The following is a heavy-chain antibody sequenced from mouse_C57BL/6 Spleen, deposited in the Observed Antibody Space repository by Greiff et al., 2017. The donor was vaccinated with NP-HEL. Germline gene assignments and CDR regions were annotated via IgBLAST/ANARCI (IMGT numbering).Heavy chain of an antibody. CDR3: TRWADGSDY. CDR2: IDPETGGT. D-gene: IGHD1-1*02. J-gene: IGHJ2*01. V-gene: IGHV1-15*01. Sequence: QVQLQQSGAELVRPGASVTLSCTASGYTFTDYEMHWVKQTPVHGLEWIGAIDPETGGTAYNQKFKGKAILTADKSSSTAYMELRSLTSEDSAVYYCTRWADGSDYWGQGTTLTVSS. CDR1: GYTFTDYE.